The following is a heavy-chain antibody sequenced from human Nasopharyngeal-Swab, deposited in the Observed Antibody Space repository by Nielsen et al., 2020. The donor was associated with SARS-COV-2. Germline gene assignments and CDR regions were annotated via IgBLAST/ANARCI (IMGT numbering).Heavy chain of an antibody. CDR1: GFTFSSYW. J-gene: IGHJ4*02. CDR2: IKQDGSEK. D-gene: IGHD2-2*01. CDR3: ARAGRYQLQTHPFDY. V-gene: IGHV3-7*01. Sequence: GGSLRLSCAASGFTFSSYWMHWVRQAPGKGLEWVANIKQDGSEKYYVDSVKGRFTISRDNAKNSLYLQMNSLRAEDTAVYYCARAGRYQLQTHPFDYWGQGTLVTVSS.